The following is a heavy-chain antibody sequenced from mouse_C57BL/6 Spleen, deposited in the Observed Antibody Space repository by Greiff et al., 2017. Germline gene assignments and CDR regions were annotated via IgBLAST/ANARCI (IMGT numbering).Heavy chain of an antibody. Sequence: DVKLVESGGDLVKPGGSLKLSCAASGFTFSSYGMSWVRQTPDKRLEWVATISRGGSYTYYPDSVKGRFTISRDNAKNTMYLQMSSLKSEDTAMYYCARHENYDYWFAYWGQGTLVTVSA. J-gene: IGHJ3*01. CDR1: GFTFSSYG. V-gene: IGHV5-6*02. CDR3: ARHENYDYWFAY. D-gene: IGHD2-4*01. CDR2: ISRGGSYT.